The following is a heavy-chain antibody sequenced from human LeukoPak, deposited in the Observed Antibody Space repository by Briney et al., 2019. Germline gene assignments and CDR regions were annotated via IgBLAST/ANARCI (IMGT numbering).Heavy chain of an antibody. Sequence: PGGSLRLSCAASGFTFSSYSMNWVRQAPGKGLEWVSYISSSSSTIYYADSVKGRFTISRDNAKNSLYLQMNSRRDEDTAVYYCAGFLEPGDYFDSWGQGTLVPVSS. J-gene: IGHJ4*02. CDR3: AGFLEPGDYFDS. D-gene: IGHD2-15*01. CDR1: GFTFSSYS. CDR2: ISSSSSTI. V-gene: IGHV3-48*02.